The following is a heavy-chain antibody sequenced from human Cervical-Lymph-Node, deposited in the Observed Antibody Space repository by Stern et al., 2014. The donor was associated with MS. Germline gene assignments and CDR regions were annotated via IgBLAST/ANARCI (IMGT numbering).Heavy chain of an antibody. D-gene: IGHD3-9*01. CDR3: ARGTLRYFDWLPDYGMDV. CDR1: GYTFTGYY. V-gene: IGHV1-2*02. CDR2: INPNRGGT. Sequence: QLVQSGAEVKKPGASVKVSCKASGYTFTGYYMHWVRQAPGQGLEWMGWINPNRGGTNYAQKFQGGVTMTRDTSISTAYMELSRLRSDDTAVYYCARGTLRYFDWLPDYGMDVWGQGTTVTVSS. J-gene: IGHJ6*02.